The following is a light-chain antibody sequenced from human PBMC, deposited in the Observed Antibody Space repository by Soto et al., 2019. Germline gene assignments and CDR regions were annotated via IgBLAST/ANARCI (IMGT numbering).Light chain of an antibody. CDR1: SSDVGDYNY. Sequence: QSALTQPASASGSPGQSVTISCTGTSSDVGDYNYVSWYQQHPGKAPKLMIYDVSNRPSGVSNRFSGSKSGNTASLTISGLQAEDEADYYCCSYTSSSPCVFGTGTKLTVL. J-gene: IGLJ1*01. CDR2: DVS. CDR3: CSYTSSSPCV. V-gene: IGLV2-14*01.